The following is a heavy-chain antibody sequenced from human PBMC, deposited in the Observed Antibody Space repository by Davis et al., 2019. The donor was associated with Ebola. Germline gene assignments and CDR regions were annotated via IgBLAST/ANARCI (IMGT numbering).Heavy chain of an antibody. D-gene: IGHD4-23*01. J-gene: IGHJ6*04. V-gene: IGHV3-30*18. Sequence: GGSLRLSCAASGFTFSSYWMHWVRQAPGKGLEWVAVISYDGSNEYYVDSVKGRFTISRDNSKNTLYLQMNSLRAEDTSLYYCAKAGGYGGTYPYYYYGMDVWGKGTTVTVSS. CDR2: ISYDGSNE. CDR3: AKAGGYGGTYPYYYYGMDV. CDR1: GFTFSSYW.